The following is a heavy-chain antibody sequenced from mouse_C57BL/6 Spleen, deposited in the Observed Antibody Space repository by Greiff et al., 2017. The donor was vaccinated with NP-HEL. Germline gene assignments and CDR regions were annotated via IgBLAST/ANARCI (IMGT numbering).Heavy chain of an antibody. Sequence: EVKLQESGGGLVKPGGSLKLSCAASGFTFSDYGMHWVRQAPEKGLEWVAYISSGSSTIYYADTVKGRFTISRDNAKNTLFLQMTSLRSEDTAMYYCARAYYGSSYHYFDYWGQGTTLTVSS. CDR3: ARAYYGSSYHYFDY. CDR2: ISSGSSTI. D-gene: IGHD1-1*01. CDR1: GFTFSDYG. V-gene: IGHV5-17*01. J-gene: IGHJ2*01.